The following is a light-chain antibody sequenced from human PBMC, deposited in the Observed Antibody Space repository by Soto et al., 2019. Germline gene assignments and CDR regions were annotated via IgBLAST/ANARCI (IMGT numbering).Light chain of an antibody. J-gene: IGKJ1*01. Sequence: EIVLTQSPGTLSLSPGERATLSCRASQSVSSSYLAWYQQKPGQAPRLLIYRASSRATGIPDRFSGSGSGTDFTLTISTLEPEDFEVYYCQQYGSSPRTFGQGTKMEIK. CDR1: QSVSSSY. V-gene: IGKV3-20*01. CDR3: QQYGSSPRT. CDR2: RAS.